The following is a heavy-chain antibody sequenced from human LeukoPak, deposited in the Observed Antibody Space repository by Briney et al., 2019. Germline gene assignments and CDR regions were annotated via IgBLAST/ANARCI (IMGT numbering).Heavy chain of an antibody. J-gene: IGHJ4*02. CDR2: IYPGDSDT. D-gene: IGHD5-24*01. Sequence: GECLQISCKGFRYTFADYWIGWVRQMPGKGLEWMGIIYPGDSDTRYSPSFQGQVTISADKSISTAYLQWSSLKASDTAMYFCARRWQLRGYFDFWGQGALVTVSS. CDR1: RYTFADYW. CDR3: ARRWQLRGYFDF. V-gene: IGHV5-51*01.